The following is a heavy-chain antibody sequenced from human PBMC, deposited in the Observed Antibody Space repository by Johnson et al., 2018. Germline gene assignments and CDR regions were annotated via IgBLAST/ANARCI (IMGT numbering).Heavy chain of an antibody. D-gene: IGHD3-10*01. CDR1: GFTLDDYA. CDR3: AKEGWFGGNYYYYYMDV. CDR2: ISWYRGSI. Sequence: VELVEAGGGLVQPGRSLRLPCEASGFTLDDYAMPWVRQAPGKGLEWASGISWYRGSIGDADSVKGRFTISRDIAKNSLYLQRNSLRAEDTALYYCAKEGWFGGNYYYYYMDVWGKGTTVTVSS. V-gene: IGHV3-9*01. J-gene: IGHJ6*03.